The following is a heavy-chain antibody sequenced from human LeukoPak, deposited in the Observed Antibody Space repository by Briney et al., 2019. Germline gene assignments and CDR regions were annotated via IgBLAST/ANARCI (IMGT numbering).Heavy chain of an antibody. J-gene: IGHJ4*02. D-gene: IGHD4-17*01. Sequence: GGSLRLSCAASGFTVSSNYMSWVRQAPGKGLEWVSVIYSGGSTYYADSVKGRFTISRDNSKNTLYLQMNSLRAADTAVYYCARDGTTVTARGLYFDYWGQGTLVTVSS. CDR1: GFTVSSNY. V-gene: IGHV3-66*02. CDR2: IYSGGST. CDR3: ARDGTTVTARGLYFDY.